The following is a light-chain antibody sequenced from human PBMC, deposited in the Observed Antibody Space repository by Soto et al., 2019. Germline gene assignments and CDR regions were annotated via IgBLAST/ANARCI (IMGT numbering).Light chain of an antibody. Sequence: IVLTHSPGPLSLSPGERATLSCRASQSVSNNYLAWYQQKPGQAPRLLIYGASNRATGIPDRFSGSGSGTNFTLTSSRLAPEDFAVYCCQQYGSSGTFGQGTKVDIK. CDR3: QQYGSSGT. J-gene: IGKJ1*01. CDR1: QSVSNNY. V-gene: IGKV3-20*01. CDR2: GAS.